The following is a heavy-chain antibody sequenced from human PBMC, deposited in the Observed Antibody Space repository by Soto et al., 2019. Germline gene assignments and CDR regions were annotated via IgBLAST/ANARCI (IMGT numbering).Heavy chain of an antibody. J-gene: IGHJ3*02. D-gene: IGHD3-16*01. Sequence: PSETLSLTCTVSGGSISSYYWSWIRQPPGKGLEWIGYIYYSGSTNYNPSLKSRVTISVDTSKNQFSLKLSSVTAADTAVYYCACNTGDDAFDIWGQGTMVTVSS. V-gene: IGHV4-59*08. CDR2: IYYSGST. CDR3: ACNTGDDAFDI. CDR1: GGSISSYY.